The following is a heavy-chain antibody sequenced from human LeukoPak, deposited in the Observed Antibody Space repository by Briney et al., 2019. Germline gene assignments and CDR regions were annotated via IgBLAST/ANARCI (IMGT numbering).Heavy chain of an antibody. CDR2: INSYNGNT. D-gene: IGHD7-27*01. CDR1: GYTFTSYG. J-gene: IGHJ6*02. Sequence: GASVKVSCKASGYTFTSYGITWVRQAPGQGLEWMGWINSYNGNTNYAQKLQGRVTMTTDTSTSTAFMELRSLRPDDTAVYYCARDNWGSSYYYYGLDVWGQGTTVTVS. CDR3: ARDNWGSSYYYYGLDV. V-gene: IGHV1-18*01.